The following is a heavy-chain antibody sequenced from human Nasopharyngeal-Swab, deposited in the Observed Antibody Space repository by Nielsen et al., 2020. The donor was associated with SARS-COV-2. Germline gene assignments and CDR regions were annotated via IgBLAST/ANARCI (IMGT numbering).Heavy chain of an antibody. V-gene: IGHV3-7*03. CDR1: GFIFSSYW. CDR3: ARDALTGGVDY. D-gene: IGHD7-27*01. Sequence: GESLKISCGASGFIFSSYWMSWVRQAPGKGLEWVANIKQDGSEKNYVDSVKGRFSISRDTTKNSLYLQMNSLRAEDTAVYYCARDALTGGVDYWGQGTLVTVSS. J-gene: IGHJ4*02. CDR2: IKQDGSEK.